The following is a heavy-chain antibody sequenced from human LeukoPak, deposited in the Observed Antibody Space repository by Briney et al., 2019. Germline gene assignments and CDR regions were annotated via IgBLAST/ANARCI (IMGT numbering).Heavy chain of an antibody. D-gene: IGHD3-16*02. CDR1: GYTFTSYD. CDR2: MNPNSGNT. CDR3: AAYMITFGGVIVQDY. V-gene: IGHV1-8*01. Sequence: ASVKVSCKASGYTFTSYDINWVRQAPGQGLGWMGWMNPNSGNTGYAQKFQGRVTMTRNTSISTAYMELSSLRSEDTAVYYCAAYMITFGGVIVQDYWGQGTLVTVSS. J-gene: IGHJ4*02.